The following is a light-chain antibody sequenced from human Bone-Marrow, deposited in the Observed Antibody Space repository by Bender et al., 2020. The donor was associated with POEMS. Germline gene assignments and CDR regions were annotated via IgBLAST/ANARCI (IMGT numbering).Light chain of an antibody. CDR1: SINLGTSNL. CDR2: DDF. CDR3: CSYVGGPYPV. J-gene: IGLJ2*01. V-gene: IGLV2-23*01. Sequence: QSALTQPASVSGSPGQSITISCTATSINLGTSNLFSWYQQHPGKAPQLILYDDFERPSGVSDRFSGSRSGNTASLTISGLQADDESQYHCCSYVGGPYPVFGGGTKLTVL.